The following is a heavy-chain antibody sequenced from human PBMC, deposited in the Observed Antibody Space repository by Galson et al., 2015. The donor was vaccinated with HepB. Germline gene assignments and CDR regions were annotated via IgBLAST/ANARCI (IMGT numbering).Heavy chain of an antibody. CDR3: ATEAMEGYCSAGGCRPAGYYDY. J-gene: IGHJ4*02. D-gene: IGHD2-15*01. CDR1: GGTFSDYT. Sequence: SVKVSCKASGGTFSDYTINWVRQAPGQGLEWMGGVVPIFGSANYAQKFQGRVSITADASTSTTYMELGSLRSEDTAVYYCATEAMEGYCSAGGCRPAGYYDYWGLGTLVTVSS. V-gene: IGHV1-69*13. CDR2: VVPIFGSA.